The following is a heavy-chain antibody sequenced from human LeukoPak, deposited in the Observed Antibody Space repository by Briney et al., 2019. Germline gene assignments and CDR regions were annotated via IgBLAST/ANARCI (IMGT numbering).Heavy chain of an antibody. CDR2: ISSSSSYI. CDR1: GFTFSSYS. CDR3: AKDSSSVLHGWFDP. D-gene: IGHD6-6*01. Sequence: PGGSLRLSCAASGFTFSSYSMNWVRQAPGKGLEWVSSISSSSSYIYYADSVKGRFTISRDNAKNSLYLQMNSLRAEDMALYYCAKDSSSVLHGWFDPWGQGTLVTVSS. V-gene: IGHV3-21*04. J-gene: IGHJ5*02.